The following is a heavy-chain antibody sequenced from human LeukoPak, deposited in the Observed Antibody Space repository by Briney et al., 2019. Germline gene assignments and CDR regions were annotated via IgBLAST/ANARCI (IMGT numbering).Heavy chain of an antibody. D-gene: IGHD6-13*01. Sequence: PSETLSLTCTVSGVSISSYYWSWVRQPPGKGLEWIGFVYYTGSTNYSPSLKSRVTISVDTSKNQFSLKLRSVTAADTAVYYCARISSSNWYNERGAFDVWGQGTMVTVSS. CDR1: GVSISSYY. CDR3: ARISSSNWYNERGAFDV. J-gene: IGHJ3*01. V-gene: IGHV4-59*01. CDR2: VYYTGST.